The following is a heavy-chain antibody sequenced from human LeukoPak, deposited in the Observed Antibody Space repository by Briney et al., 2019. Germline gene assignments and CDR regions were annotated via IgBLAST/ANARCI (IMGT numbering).Heavy chain of an antibody. J-gene: IGHJ3*02. CDR3: ARGVGGYSSSSSAFDI. CDR1: GGSFSGYY. CDR2: INHSGST. V-gene: IGHV4-34*01. D-gene: IGHD6-6*01. Sequence: SETLSLTCAVYGGSFSGYYWSWIRQPTGKGLEWIGEINHSGSTNYNPSLKSRVTISVDTSKNQFSLKLSSVTAADTAVYYCARGVGGYSSSSSAFDIWGQGTMVTVSS.